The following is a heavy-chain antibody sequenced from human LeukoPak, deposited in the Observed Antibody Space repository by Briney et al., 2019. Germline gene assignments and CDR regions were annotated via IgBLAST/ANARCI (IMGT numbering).Heavy chain of an antibody. J-gene: IGHJ4*02. D-gene: IGHD6-19*01. CDR3: ATGTSGWTGNLDY. CDR1: GFRFSHFG. V-gene: IGHV3-30*01. Sequence: PGRSLRLSCGASGFRFSHFGMHWVRQAPGKGLEWVAVISFDGKNEYFADSVKGRFTISRDNSKKTLFLHMNSLRGDDTAVYYCATGTSGWTGNLDYWGQGTLVTVSS. CDR2: ISFDGKNE.